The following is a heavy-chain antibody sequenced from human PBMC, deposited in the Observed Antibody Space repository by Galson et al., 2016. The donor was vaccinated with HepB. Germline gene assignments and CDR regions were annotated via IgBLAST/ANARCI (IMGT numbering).Heavy chain of an antibody. J-gene: IGHJ6*02. CDR1: GHTLTDLS. D-gene: IGHD4-23*01. CDR3: ASSPPPTWKLLLYYSYYYMAV. Sequence: SVKVSCKVSGHTLTDLSIHWVRQAPGKGLEWMGGFDPEDGKPIYAQKFKGRVTVTEDTSTDTAFMQLGGLRSDDTAVYYCASSPPPTWKLLLYYSYYYMAVWGQGTTVTVSS. V-gene: IGHV1-24*01. CDR2: FDPEDGKP.